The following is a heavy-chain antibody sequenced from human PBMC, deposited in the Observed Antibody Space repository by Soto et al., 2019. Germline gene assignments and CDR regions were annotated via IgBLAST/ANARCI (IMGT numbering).Heavy chain of an antibody. D-gene: IGHD5-18*01. CDR3: ATLYSYVRVGRHATMLRDY. CDR2: IWYDGSNK. Sequence: QVQLVESGGGVVQPGRSLRLSCAASGFTFSSYGMHWVRQAPGKGLEWVAVIWYDGSNKYYADSVKGRFTISRDNSKNTLYLQMNSLRAEDTAVYYCATLYSYVRVGRHATMLRDYWGQGTLVTVSS. V-gene: IGHV3-33*01. J-gene: IGHJ4*02. CDR1: GFTFSSYG.